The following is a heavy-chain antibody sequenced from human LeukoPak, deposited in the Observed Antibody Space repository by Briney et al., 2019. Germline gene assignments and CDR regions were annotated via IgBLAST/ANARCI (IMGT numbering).Heavy chain of an antibody. CDR1: GFTFSSYA. CDR3: AKASEYDFWSGYPTPALDY. CDR2: ISGSGGST. J-gene: IGHJ4*02. D-gene: IGHD3-3*01. V-gene: IGHV3-23*01. Sequence: GGSLRLSCAASGFTFSSYAMRWVRQAPGKGLEWVSAISGSGGSTYYADSVKGRFTISRDNSKNTLYLQMNSLRAEDTAVYYCAKASEYDFWSGYPTPALDYWGQGTLVTVSS.